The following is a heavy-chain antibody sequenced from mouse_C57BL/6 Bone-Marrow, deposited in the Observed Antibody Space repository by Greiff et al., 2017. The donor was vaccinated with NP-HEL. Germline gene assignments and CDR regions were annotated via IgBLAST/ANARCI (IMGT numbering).Heavy chain of an antibody. D-gene: IGHD1-1*01. J-gene: IGHJ1*03. CDR2: IDPANGNT. Sequence: VQLQQSVAELVRPGASVKLSCTASGFNIKNTYMHWVKQSPEQGLEWIGRIDPANGNTKYAPQFQGKATITADTSSNTAYLQLISLTSEDTADYYGARFTTVVAKRLSYFDVWGTGTTVTVSS. CDR1: GFNIKNTY. CDR3: ARFTTVVAKRLSYFDV. V-gene: IGHV14-3*01.